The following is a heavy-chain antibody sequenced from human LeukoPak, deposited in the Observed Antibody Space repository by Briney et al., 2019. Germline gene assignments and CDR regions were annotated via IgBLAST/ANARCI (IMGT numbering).Heavy chain of an antibody. Sequence: SETLSLTCAVYGGSSSGYYWSWIRQPPGKGLEWIGEINHSGSTNYNPSLKSRVTISVDTSKNQFSLKLSSVTAADTAVYYCARVAVTTIDYWGQGTLVTVSS. D-gene: IGHD4-17*01. J-gene: IGHJ4*02. V-gene: IGHV4-34*01. CDR1: GGSSSGYY. CDR2: INHSGST. CDR3: ARVAVTTIDY.